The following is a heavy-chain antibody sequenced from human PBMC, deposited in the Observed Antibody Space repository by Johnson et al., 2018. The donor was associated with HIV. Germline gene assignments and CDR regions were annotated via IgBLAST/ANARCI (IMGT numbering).Heavy chain of an antibody. V-gene: IGHV3-66*01. CDR1: GFNVSSNY. CDR3: AREGAWEVQPGACDI. Sequence: EVQLVESGGGLVQPGGSLRLSCAASGFNVSSNYMSWVRQAPGKGLEWVSVIYSGGSTYYADSVKGRFTISRDNSKNTLYLQMNSLRAEDTAVYYCAREGAWEVQPGACDIWGQGTMVTVSA. D-gene: IGHD1-1*01. CDR2: IYSGGST. J-gene: IGHJ3*02.